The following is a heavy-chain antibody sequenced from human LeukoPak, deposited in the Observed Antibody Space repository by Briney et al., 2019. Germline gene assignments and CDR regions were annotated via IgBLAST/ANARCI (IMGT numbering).Heavy chain of an antibody. Sequence: SQTLSLTCAISGDSVSSNSAAWNWIRQSPSRGLEWLGRTYYRSNCINDYAVSVKSRMTINPDTSRDQFSMQLNSVTPEDTAVYYCARETTWVRGVINPLDYWGQGTLVTVSS. J-gene: IGHJ4*02. V-gene: IGHV6-1*01. CDR3: ARETTWVRGVINPLDY. CDR2: TYYRSNCIN. CDR1: GDSVSSNSAA. D-gene: IGHD3-10*01.